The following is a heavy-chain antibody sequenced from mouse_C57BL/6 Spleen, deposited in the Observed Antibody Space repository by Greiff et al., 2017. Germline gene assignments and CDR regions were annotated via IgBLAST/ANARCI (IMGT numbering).Heavy chain of an antibody. V-gene: IGHV1-80*01. Sequence: VQLKQSGAELVKPGASVKISCKASGYAFSSYWMNWVKQRPGKGLEWIGQIYPGDGDTNYNGKFKGKATLTADKSSSTAYMQLSSLTSEDSAVYFCARRGYYGSSSYAMDYWGQGTSVTVSS. J-gene: IGHJ4*01. CDR2: IYPGDGDT. CDR3: ARRGYYGSSSYAMDY. CDR1: GYAFSSYW. D-gene: IGHD1-1*01.